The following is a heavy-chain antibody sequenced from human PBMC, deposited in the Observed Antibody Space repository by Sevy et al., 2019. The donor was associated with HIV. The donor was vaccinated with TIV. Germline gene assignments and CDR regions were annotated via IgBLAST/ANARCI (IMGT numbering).Heavy chain of an antibody. V-gene: IGHV3-30*03. J-gene: IGHJ4*02. Sequence: GGSLRLSCAAPGFSFSSHGMHWVRQAPGKGLEWQSVISYDGNKKYYADSVKGRFTISRDNSKNTLYLQMNSLRPEDTAVYYCARDGGWYNYAPSDYWGQGTLVTVSS. CDR3: ARDGGWYNYAPSDY. CDR2: ISYDGNKK. CDR1: GFSFSSHG. D-gene: IGHD1-1*01.